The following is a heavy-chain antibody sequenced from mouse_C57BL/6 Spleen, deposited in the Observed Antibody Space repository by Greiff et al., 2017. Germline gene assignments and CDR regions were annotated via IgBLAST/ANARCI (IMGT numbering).Heavy chain of an antibody. CDR2: IYPGNSDT. V-gene: IGHV1-5*01. CDR1: GYTFTSYW. CDR3: TRRLGEAWFAY. J-gene: IGHJ3*01. Sequence: EVQLQQSGTVLARPGASVKMSCKTSGYTFTSYWMHWVKQRPGQGLEWIGAIYPGNSDTSYNQKFKGKAKLTAVTSASTAYMALSSLTNEDAAVYYCTRRLGEAWFAYWGQGTLVTVSA. D-gene: IGHD4-1*01.